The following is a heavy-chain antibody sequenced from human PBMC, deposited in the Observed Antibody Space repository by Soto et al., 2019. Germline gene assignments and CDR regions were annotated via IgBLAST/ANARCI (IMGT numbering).Heavy chain of an antibody. J-gene: IGHJ3*02. CDR3: ARDYHSGGAFDI. Sequence: SETLSHTCSVSGCSIISYYWSWIRQPTGKGLEWIGYIYYSGSTNYNPSLKSRVTISVDTSKNQFSLRLSSVTAADTAVYYCARDYHSGGAFDIWGQGTMVTVSS. CDR2: IYYSGST. D-gene: IGHD6-19*01. V-gene: IGHV4-59*01. CDR1: GCSIISYY.